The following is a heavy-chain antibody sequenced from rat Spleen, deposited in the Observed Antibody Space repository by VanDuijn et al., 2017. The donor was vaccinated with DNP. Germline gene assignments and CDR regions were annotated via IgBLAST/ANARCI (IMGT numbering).Heavy chain of an antibody. CDR2: ISYDGSST. CDR1: GFTFSNYN. J-gene: IGHJ1*01. Sequence: EVQLVESGGGLMQPGRSMKLSCAASGFTFSNYNMAWVRQAPTKGLEWVATISYDGSSTYYRDSVKGRFTISRDNAKSTLYLQMDSLRSEDTATYYCARPSGGGVWYFDFWGPGTMVTVSS. V-gene: IGHV5-7*01. CDR3: ARPSGGGVWYFDF. D-gene: IGHD1-1*01.